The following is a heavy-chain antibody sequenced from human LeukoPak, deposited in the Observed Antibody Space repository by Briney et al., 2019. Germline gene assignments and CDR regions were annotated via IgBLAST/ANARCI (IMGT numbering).Heavy chain of an antibody. D-gene: IGHD2/OR15-2a*01. J-gene: IGHJ5*02. V-gene: IGHV3-30*02. Sequence: GSLRLSCVASGFTVSGHGLHWVRQAPGKGLEWVTFIQYDGSIKFYADSVKGRFTISRDNSKNTLYLQMNSLSTEDTAVYYCAKDNPIEQVPGLGPGSWGQGTLVTVSS. CDR2: IQYDGSIK. CDR1: GFTVSGHG. CDR3: AKDNPIEQVPGLGPGS.